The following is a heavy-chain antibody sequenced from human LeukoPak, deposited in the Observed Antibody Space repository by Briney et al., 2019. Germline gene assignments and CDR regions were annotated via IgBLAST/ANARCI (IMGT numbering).Heavy chain of an antibody. CDR1: GFSITTYG. Sequence: GGSLRLSCSASGFSITTYGMHWVRQAPGKGLEWVALTSSDGSNKYYADSVKGRFSISRDNSKNTVYMQMNSLSTEDTAVYYCAKSRVSNSGSVDVWGQGTTVTVSS. J-gene: IGHJ6*02. CDR3: AKSRVSNSGSVDV. D-gene: IGHD6-25*01. V-gene: IGHV3-30*18. CDR2: TSSDGSNK.